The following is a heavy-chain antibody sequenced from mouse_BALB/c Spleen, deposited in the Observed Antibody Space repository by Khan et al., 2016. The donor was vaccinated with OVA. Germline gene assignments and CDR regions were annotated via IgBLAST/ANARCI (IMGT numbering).Heavy chain of an antibody. CDR2: INPGNGIT. J-gene: IGHJ2*01. V-gene: IGHV1-54*01. Sequence: QVQLKQSGAELVGPGTSVKVSCKASEYAFTSYLIEWVNQRPGQGLEWIGLINPGNGITNYNEKSRGKATLPADKSSTTAYMQFSSLKSAESAVYFCARSQLGLRFDYWGQGTTLTVSS. CDR1: EYAFTSYL. CDR3: ARSQLGLRFDY. D-gene: IGHD3-1*01.